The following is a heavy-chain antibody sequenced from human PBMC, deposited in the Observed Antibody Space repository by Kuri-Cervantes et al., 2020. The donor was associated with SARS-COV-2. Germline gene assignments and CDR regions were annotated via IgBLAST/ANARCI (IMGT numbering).Heavy chain of an antibody. CDR2: LYHSGST. Sequence: TLSLTYAVSGYSIRSGYYWGWIRQPPGKGLEGIGDLYHSGSTYYNPSTKSRVPISVDTSKNQFALELNSVTAADTAVYYCASFSTRGDPWGQGTLVTVSS. D-gene: IGHD2/OR15-2a*01. V-gene: IGHV4-38-2*01. CDR1: GYSIRSGYY. CDR3: ASFSTRGDP. J-gene: IGHJ5*02.